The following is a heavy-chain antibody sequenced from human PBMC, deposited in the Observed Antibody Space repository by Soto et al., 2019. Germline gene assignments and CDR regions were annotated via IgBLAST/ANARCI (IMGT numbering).Heavy chain of an antibody. CDR2: IWYDGSNK. Sequence: QVQLVESGGGVVQPGRSLRLSCAASGFTFSSYGMHWVRQAPGKGLEWVAVIWYDGSNKYYADSVKGRFTISRDNSKNTLYLQMNSLRAEDTAVYYCARDRDRNYVRGYFDYWGQGTLVTVSS. V-gene: IGHV3-33*01. J-gene: IGHJ4*02. CDR1: GFTFSSYG. CDR3: ARDRDRNYVRGYFDY. D-gene: IGHD1-7*01.